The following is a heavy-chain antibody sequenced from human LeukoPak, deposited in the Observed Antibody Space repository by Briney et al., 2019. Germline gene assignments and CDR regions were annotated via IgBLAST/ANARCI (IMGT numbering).Heavy chain of an antibody. J-gene: IGHJ4*01. D-gene: IGHD3-10*01. Sequence: TASETLSLTCTVSGGSISSGDYYWSWIRQPPGKGLEWIGYIYYSGSTYYNPSLKSRVTISVDTSKNQFSLKLSSVTAADTAVYYCASGDYGAGSPVMRYWGHGTLVIVSS. V-gene: IGHV4-30-4*08. CDR1: GGSISSGDYY. CDR3: ASGDYGAGSPVMRY. CDR2: IYYSGST.